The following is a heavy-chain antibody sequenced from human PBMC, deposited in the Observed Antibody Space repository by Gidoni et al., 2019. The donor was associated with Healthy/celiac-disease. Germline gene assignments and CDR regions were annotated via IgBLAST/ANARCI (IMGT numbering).Heavy chain of an antibody. D-gene: IGHD3-10*01. Sequence: EVQPVESGGGLVQPGGSLRLSCAASGFTVSSNYMSWVRQAPGKGLEWVSVIYSGGSTYYADSVKGRFTISRDNSKNTLYLQMNSLRAEDTAVYYCARDLGGGRELDFDYWGQGTLVTVSS. CDR3: ARDLGGGRELDFDY. J-gene: IGHJ4*02. CDR2: IYSGGST. V-gene: IGHV3-66*01. CDR1: GFTVSSNY.